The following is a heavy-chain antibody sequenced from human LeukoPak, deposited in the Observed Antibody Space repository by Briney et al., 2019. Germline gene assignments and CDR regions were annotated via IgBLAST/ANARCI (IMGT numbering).Heavy chain of an antibody. CDR2: ISGSGGST. V-gene: IGHV3-23*01. Sequence: GGSLRLSCAASGFTFSSFDMTWVRQAPGRGLEWVSAISGSGGSTYYADSVKGRFTISRDNSKNTLYLQMNSLRAEDTAVYYCAKREDIVVVPAAILLSPIDYWGQGTLVTVSS. D-gene: IGHD2-2*01. CDR1: GFTFSSFD. J-gene: IGHJ4*02. CDR3: AKREDIVVVPAAILLSPIDY.